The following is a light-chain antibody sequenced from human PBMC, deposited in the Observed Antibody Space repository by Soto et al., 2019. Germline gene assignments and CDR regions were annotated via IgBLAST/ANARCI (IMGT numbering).Light chain of an antibody. CDR2: KAS. J-gene: IGKJ4*01. CDR3: QQTRSYPST. Sequence: DDKMSKSASTLSGSVGDRVTITCRASQTISSWLAWYQQKPGKAPKLLIYKASILQRGVPSRFSGSNSGTDFTLTISSLQAEDFATYYCQQTRSYPSTFAGGTKVAIK. CDR1: QTISSW. V-gene: IGKV1-5*03.